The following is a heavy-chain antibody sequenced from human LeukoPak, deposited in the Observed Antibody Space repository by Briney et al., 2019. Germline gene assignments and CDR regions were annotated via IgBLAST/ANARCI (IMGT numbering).Heavy chain of an antibody. J-gene: IGHJ4*02. Sequence: PGGSLRLSCAASGFTFSSYVMHWVHQAPGKGLEWVAIISYDGSNEYYADSVKGRFTISRDNSKNTLYLQMNSLRAADTAVYYCATVYFGYWGQGTLVTVSS. CDR2: ISYDGSNE. D-gene: IGHD2-8*01. CDR1: GFTFSSYV. CDR3: ATVYFGY. V-gene: IGHV3-30*04.